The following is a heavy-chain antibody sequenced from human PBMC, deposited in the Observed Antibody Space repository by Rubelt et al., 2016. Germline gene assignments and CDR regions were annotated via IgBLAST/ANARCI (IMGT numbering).Heavy chain of an antibody. CDR3: ARLLRSYWYFDR. Sequence: QVQLQESGPGLVKPSETLSLTCTVSGYSISSGYYWGWIRQPPGKGLEWIGSIYHSGSTYYNPSLKSRVTISVDTSKNQFSRKLEVWTAEVTAEHYCARLLRSYWYFDRWGRGTLVTVSS. J-gene: IGHJ2*01. CDR1: GYSISSGYY. D-gene: IGHD5-24*01. CDR2: IYHSGST. V-gene: IGHV4-38-2*02.